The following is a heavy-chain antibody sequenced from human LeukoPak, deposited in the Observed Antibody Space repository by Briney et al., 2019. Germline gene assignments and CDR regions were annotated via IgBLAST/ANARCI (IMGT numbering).Heavy chain of an antibody. D-gene: IGHD1-7*01. J-gene: IGHJ4*02. V-gene: IGHV3-20*04. CDR2: INWNGGSI. CDR3: ARAHNWNYGTFDY. CDR1: GFSLDEYG. Sequence: SGGSLRLSCAASGFSLDEYGMSWVRQAPGKGLEWVSGINWNGGSIDYADSVKGRFTISRDNAKNSLYLQMNSLRAEDTAVYYCARAHNWNYGTFDYWGQGTLVTVSS.